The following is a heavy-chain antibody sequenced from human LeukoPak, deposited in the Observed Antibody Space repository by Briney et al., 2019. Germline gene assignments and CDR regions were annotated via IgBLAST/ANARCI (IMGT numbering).Heavy chain of an antibody. D-gene: IGHD3-22*01. CDR1: GYTFTGVY. CDR2: INPQSGAT. Sequence: ASVKVSCKASGYTFTGVYIHLVRQAPGQGLEWMAWINPQSGATNYVQKFQGRVTMTRDMSINTAYMEVTSLRFDDTAVYYCARGGDDSGLYFAYWGQGTLVTVSS. V-gene: IGHV1-2*02. CDR3: ARGGDDSGLYFAY. J-gene: IGHJ4*02.